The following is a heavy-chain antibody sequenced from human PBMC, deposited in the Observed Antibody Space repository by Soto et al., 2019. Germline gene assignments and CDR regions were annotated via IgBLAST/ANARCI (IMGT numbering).Heavy chain of an antibody. CDR3: VRDRYSGSYSSHDAFDI. D-gene: IGHD1-26*01. CDR2: IIPIFGTA. J-gene: IGHJ3*02. Sequence: SVKVSCKASGGTFSSYAISWVRQAPGQGLEWMGGIIPIFGTANYAQKLQGRVTMTADTSTSTAYMELRSLRSDDTAVYYCVRDRYSGSYSSHDAFDIWGQGTMVTVSS. CDR1: GGTFSSYA. V-gene: IGHV1-69*06.